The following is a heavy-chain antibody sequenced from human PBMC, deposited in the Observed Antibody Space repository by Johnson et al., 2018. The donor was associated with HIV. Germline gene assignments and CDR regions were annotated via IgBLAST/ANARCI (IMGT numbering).Heavy chain of an antibody. CDR2: IKEDGSEK. D-gene: IGHD1-26*01. J-gene: IGHJ3*02. CDR1: GFTFRSNW. CDR3: ARPIARGASNI. Sequence: EVQLVESGGGLVQPGGSLRLSCAASGFTFRSNWMNWVRQAPGKGLEWVANIKEDGSEKYYVDSVRGLFTISRDNAKNLLYLQMNSLRVEDTAVYYCARPIARGASNIWGQGTMVTVSS. V-gene: IGHV3-7*05.